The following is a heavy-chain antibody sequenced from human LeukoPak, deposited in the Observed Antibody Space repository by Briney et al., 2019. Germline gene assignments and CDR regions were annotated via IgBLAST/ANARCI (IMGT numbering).Heavy chain of an antibody. D-gene: IGHD4-17*01. V-gene: IGHV3-30-3*01. CDR3: ARDGDYATFDY. CDR1: EFTFSSYA. J-gene: IGHJ4*02. CDR2: ISYDGSNK. Sequence: GGSLRLSCAASEFTFSSYAMHWVRQAPGKGLEWVAVISYDGSNKYYADSVKGRFTISRDNSKNTLYLQMNSLRAEDTAVYYCARDGDYATFDYWGQGTLVTVSS.